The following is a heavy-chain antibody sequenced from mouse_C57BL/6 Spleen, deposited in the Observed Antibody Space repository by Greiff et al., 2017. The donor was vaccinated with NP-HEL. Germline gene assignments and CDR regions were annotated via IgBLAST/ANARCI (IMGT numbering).Heavy chain of an antibody. CDR1: GYTINEYT. J-gene: IGHJ2*01. Sequence: QVQLQQSGAELVKPGASVKLSCKASGYTINEYTIHWVKQRSGQGHEGIGWFYPGSGSIKYNEKFKDKATLTADKSSSTDYMELSRLTSENSAVYVCARHSYCDYEGVDYWGQGTTLTVSS. CDR2: FYPGSGSI. D-gene: IGHD2-4*01. CDR3: ARHSYCDYEGVDY. V-gene: IGHV1-62-2*01.